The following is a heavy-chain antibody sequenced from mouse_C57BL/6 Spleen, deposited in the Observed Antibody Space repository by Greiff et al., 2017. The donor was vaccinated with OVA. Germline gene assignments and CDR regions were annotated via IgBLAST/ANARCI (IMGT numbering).Heavy chain of an antibody. V-gene: IGHV5-4*01. CDR2: ISDGGSYT. Sequence: DVMLVESGGGLVKPGGSLKLSCAASGFTFSSYAMSWVRQTPEKRLEWVATISDGGSYTYYPDNVKGRFTISRDNAKNNLYLQMSHLKSEDTAIDYWAREGGNDFDGGFAYWGQGTLVTVSA. CDR3: AREGGNDFDGGFAY. J-gene: IGHJ3*01. CDR1: GFTFSSYA. D-gene: IGHD2-4*01.